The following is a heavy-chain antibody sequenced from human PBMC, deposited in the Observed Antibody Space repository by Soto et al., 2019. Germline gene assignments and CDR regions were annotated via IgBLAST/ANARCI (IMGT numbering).Heavy chain of an antibody. CDR1: GFTFSSYG. CDR3: ARVLGYCSSTSCSSDY. D-gene: IGHD2-2*01. CDR2: IWYDGSNK. J-gene: IGHJ4*02. V-gene: IGHV3-33*01. Sequence: GSLRLSCAASGFTFSSYGMHWVRQAPGKGLEWVAVIWYDGSNKYYADSVKGRFTISRDNSKNTLYLQMNSLRAEDTAVYYCARVLGYCSSTSCSSDYWGQGTLVTVSS.